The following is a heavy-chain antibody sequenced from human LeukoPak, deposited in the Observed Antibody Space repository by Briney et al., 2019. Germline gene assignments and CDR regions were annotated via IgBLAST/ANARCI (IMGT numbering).Heavy chain of an antibody. Sequence: PGGSLRLSCAASGFTFSSYWMSWVRQAPGKGLEWVANIKQDGSEKYYVDPVKGRFTISRDNAKNSLYLQMNSLRAEDTAVYYCARVKDELNYYGMDVWGQGTTVTVSS. CDR2: IKQDGSEK. CDR1: GFTFSSYW. CDR3: ARVKDELNYYGMDV. J-gene: IGHJ6*02. D-gene: IGHD3-10*01. V-gene: IGHV3-7*01.